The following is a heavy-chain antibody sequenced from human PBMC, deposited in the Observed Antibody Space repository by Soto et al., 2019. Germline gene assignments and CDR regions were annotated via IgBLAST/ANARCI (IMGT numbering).Heavy chain of an antibody. Sequence: QVQLQESGPGLVQPSATLSLTCTVSDVSINSFYWAWSRQPAGKGLGWVGPMHTSGTLDYNPSLKGRISISVDTSKNQFSLNLRSVTAADTAVYYCVRVVNWRGLDVWGQGTAVTVSS. V-gene: IGHV4-4*07. J-gene: IGHJ6*02. D-gene: IGHD1-1*01. CDR1: DVSINSFY. CDR2: MHTSGTL. CDR3: VRVVNWRGLDV.